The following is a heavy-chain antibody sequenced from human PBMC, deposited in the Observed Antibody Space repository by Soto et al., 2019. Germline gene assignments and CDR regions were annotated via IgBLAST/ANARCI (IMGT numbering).Heavy chain of an antibody. CDR1: GFTFSSYG. Sequence: QVQLVESGGGVVQPGRSLRLSCAASGFTFSSYGMHWVRQAPGKGLEWVAVISYDGSNKYYADSVKGRFTISRDNSKNTLYLKMNSLRAGDTAVYYCAKDRSHIVVVTAIGTEGDAFDIWGQGTMVTVSS. D-gene: IGHD2-21*02. CDR3: AKDRSHIVVVTAIGTEGDAFDI. J-gene: IGHJ3*02. CDR2: ISYDGSNK. V-gene: IGHV3-30*18.